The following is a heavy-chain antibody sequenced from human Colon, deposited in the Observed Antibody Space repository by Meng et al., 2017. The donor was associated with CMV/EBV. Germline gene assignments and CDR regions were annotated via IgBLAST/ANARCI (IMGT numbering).Heavy chain of an antibody. Sequence: GESLKISCAASGFTFSSYAMSWVRQAPGKGLEWVSVIYSGGSSTYYADSVKGRFTISRDNSKNTVYLQMDSLSAEDTAVYFCAKPHEDYYYDTRGGYGMDVWGQGTTVTVSS. J-gene: IGHJ6*02. CDR1: GFTFSSYA. V-gene: IGHV3-23*03. CDR3: AKPHEDYYYDTRGGYGMDV. CDR2: IYSGGSST. D-gene: IGHD3-22*01.